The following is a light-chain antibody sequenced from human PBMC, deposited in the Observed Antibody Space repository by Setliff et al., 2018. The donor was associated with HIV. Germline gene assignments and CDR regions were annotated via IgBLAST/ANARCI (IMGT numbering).Light chain of an antibody. V-gene: IGLV2-23*02. Sequence: QSALTRPASVSGSPGQSITISCTGTNSDVGGYNHVSWYQHHPGKAPDLLIYGVTERPAGVSNRLSGSRSGNTASLTISGLQPEDEADYYCCSYAGRGTYVFGTGTKVTVL. J-gene: IGLJ1*01. CDR1: NSDVGGYNH. CDR2: GVT. CDR3: CSYAGRGTYV.